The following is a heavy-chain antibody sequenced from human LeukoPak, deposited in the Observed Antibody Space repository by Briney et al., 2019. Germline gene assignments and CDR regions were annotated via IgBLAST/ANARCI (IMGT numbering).Heavy chain of an antibody. CDR2: ISGSGGST. D-gene: IGHD1-26*01. CDR1: GFTFSSYG. J-gene: IGHJ4*02. V-gene: IGHV3-23*01. CDR3: ARGLSGSYLGFDY. Sequence: GGSLRLSCAASGFTFSSYGMSWVRQAPGKGLEWVSAISGSGGSTYYADSVKGRFTISRDNAENSLYLQMNSLRAEDTAVYYCARGLSGSYLGFDYWGQGTLVTVSS.